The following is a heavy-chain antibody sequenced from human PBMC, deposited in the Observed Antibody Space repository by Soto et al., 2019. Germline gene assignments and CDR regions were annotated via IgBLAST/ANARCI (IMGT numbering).Heavy chain of an antibody. CDR3: ARSASSGGSCYLDY. V-gene: IGHV4-30-4*01. Sequence: SETLSLTCTVSGGSISSGDYYWSWIRQPPGKGLEWIGYIYYSGSTYYNPSLKSRVTISVDTSKNQFSLKLSSVTAADTAVYYCARSASSGGSCYLDYCGQGTLVTVS. D-gene: IGHD2-15*01. CDR2: IYYSGST. CDR1: GGSISSGDYY. J-gene: IGHJ4*02.